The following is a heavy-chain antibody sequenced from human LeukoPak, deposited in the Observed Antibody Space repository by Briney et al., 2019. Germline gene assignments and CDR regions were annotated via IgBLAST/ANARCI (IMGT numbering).Heavy chain of an antibody. J-gene: IGHJ2*01. CDR2: INTSGST. CDR1: GESISTYS. D-gene: IGHD3-22*01. Sequence: PSATLSLTCIVSGFVSGESISTYSWSWFRQAAGKGLEWLGRINTSGSTNYNPSLMSRVTISEDKSNNQLSLKLSSVTAADTAVYYCARDSRGVAPWYFDVWGRGTLVTVSS. V-gene: IGHV4-4*07. CDR3: ARDSRGVAPWYFDV.